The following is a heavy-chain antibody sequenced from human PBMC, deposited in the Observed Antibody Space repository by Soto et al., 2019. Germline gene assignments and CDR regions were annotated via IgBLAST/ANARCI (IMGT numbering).Heavy chain of an antibody. V-gene: IGHV1-18*01. CDR2: ISCYNGKT. CDR1: GYSFTAYG. J-gene: IGHJ6*02. D-gene: IGHD3-3*01. Sequence: QVQVVQSGDEVKETGASVRVSCKTSGYSFTAYGISWVRQAPGQGLEWMGWISCYNGKTKYAEKVQGRVTMTTDTSTSTAYMEVRSLRSADTAIYYCARDAPPPELRFLEWHNYDYNGMDVWGHGTTGTVS. CDR3: ARDAPPPELRFLEWHNYDYNGMDV.